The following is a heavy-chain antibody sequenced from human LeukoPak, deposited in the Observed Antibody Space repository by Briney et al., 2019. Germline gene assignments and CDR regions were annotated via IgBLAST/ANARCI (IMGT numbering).Heavy chain of an antibody. V-gene: IGHV3-7*01. CDR1: GFTFSSYW. J-gene: IGHJ4*02. CDR3: ARGHWGMDS. CDR2: IKEDGIEN. Sequence: GGSLRLSCAASGFTFSSYWMSWVRQAPGKGLEWVANIKEDGIENHHVDSVKGRFTVSRDNAKNSLYLQMNSLRVEDTAVYYCARGHWGMDSWGQGALVIVSS. D-gene: IGHD7-27*01.